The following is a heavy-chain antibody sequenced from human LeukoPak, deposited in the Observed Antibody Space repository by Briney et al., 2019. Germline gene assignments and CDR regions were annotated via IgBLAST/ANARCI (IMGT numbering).Heavy chain of an antibody. CDR1: GFTFDDYA. D-gene: IGHD3-22*01. V-gene: IGHV3-9*03. CDR3: AKGISSGYPDAFDI. J-gene: IGHJ3*02. CDR2: ISWNSGSI. Sequence: PGRSLRLSCAASGFTFDDYAMHWVRQAPGKGLEWVSDISWNSGSIGYADSVKGRFTISRDNAKNSLYLQMNSLRAEDMALYYCAKGISSGYPDAFDIWGQGTMVTVSS.